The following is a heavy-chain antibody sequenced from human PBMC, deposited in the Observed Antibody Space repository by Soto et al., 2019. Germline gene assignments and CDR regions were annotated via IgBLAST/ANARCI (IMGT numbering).Heavy chain of an antibody. D-gene: IGHD3-10*01. CDR1: GGSFSGYY. CDR3: ARENRGYYGSWSYSPHYYYYYGMDV. Sequence: SETLSLTCAVYGGSFSGYYWRWLRQPPGKGLEGIGEIYPRGSTNYNPSLKIRVTISVDTXKNQFSLNLSSVTAADTAVYYCARENRGYYGSWSYSPHYYYYYGMDVWGQGTTVTVSS. V-gene: IGHV4-34*01. J-gene: IGHJ6*02. CDR2: IYPRGST.